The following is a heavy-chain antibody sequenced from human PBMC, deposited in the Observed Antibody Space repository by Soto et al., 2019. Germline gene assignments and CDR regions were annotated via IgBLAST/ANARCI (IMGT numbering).Heavy chain of an antibody. CDR2: ISGSGGST. CDR3: AKDADPSRERSGWYSIDY. J-gene: IGHJ4*02. V-gene: IGHV3-23*01. Sequence: GGSLRLSCAASGFTFSSYAMSWVRQAPGKGLEWVSAISGSGGSTYYADSVKGRFTISRDNSKTTLYLQMNRLRAEDTAVYYCAKDADPSRERSGWYSIDYWGQGTLVTVSS. D-gene: IGHD6-13*01. CDR1: GFTFSSYA.